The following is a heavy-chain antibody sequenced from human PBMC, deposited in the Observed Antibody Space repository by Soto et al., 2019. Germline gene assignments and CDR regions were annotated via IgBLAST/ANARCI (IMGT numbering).Heavy chain of an antibody. CDR1: GFSFSSYS. V-gene: IGHV3-21*01. Sequence: GRSLRLSCAASGFSFSSYSMNWVRQAPGKGLEWVSSISSSSSYIYYADSVKGRFTISRDNAKNSLYLQMNSLRAEDTAVYYCARDPTMVRGPLIAFDIWGQGTMVTGSS. J-gene: IGHJ3*02. CDR3: ARDPTMVRGPLIAFDI. CDR2: ISSSSSYI. D-gene: IGHD3-10*01.